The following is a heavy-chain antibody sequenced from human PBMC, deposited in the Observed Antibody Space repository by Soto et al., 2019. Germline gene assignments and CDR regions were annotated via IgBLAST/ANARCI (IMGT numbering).Heavy chain of an antibody. J-gene: IGHJ4*02. Sequence: GASVKVYCKASGYTFTSYGINWLRQATGQGLEWMGWMNPNSGNTGYAQKFQGRVTMTRNTSISTAYMELSSLRSEDTAVYYCARVGWLRFRDYWGQGTLVTVSS. CDR1: GYTFTSYG. CDR2: MNPNSGNT. V-gene: IGHV1-8*01. D-gene: IGHD5-12*01. CDR3: ARVGWLRFRDY.